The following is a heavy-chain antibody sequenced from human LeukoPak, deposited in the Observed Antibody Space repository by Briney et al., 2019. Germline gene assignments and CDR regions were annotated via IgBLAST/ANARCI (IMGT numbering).Heavy chain of an antibody. V-gene: IGHV3-48*01. Sequence: GGSLRLSCAASGFTFSSYNMNWVRQAPGKGLEWVSYISNSGSSIYYVGSVEGRFTVSRDNAKTSLYLQMNSLRAEDTAVYYCVREGGSGSYSEYWGQGTLVTVSS. D-gene: IGHD3-10*01. J-gene: IGHJ4*02. CDR3: VREGGSGSYSEY. CDR1: GFTFSSYN. CDR2: ISNSGSSI.